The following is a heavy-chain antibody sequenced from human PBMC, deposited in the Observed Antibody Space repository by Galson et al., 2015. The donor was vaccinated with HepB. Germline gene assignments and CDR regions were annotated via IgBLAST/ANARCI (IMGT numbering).Heavy chain of an antibody. J-gene: IGHJ5*02. Sequence: SVKVSCKASGYTFTGYSMHWVRQAPGQGLEWMGWINPNSGGTNYAQKFQGRVTMTRDTSISTAYMELSRLRSDDTAVYYCARGLDYYDSSGYYAVSYWFDPWGQGTLVTVSS. CDR3: ARGLDYYDSSGYYAVSYWFDP. CDR1: GYTFTGYS. V-gene: IGHV1-2*02. D-gene: IGHD3-22*01. CDR2: INPNSGGT.